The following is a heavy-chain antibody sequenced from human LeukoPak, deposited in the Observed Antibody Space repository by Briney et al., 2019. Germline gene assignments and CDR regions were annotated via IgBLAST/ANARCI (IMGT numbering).Heavy chain of an antibody. D-gene: IGHD1-14*01. J-gene: IGHJ4*02. CDR1: GASISSHY. CDR2: IHYSGST. Sequence: SETLSLTCSVSGASISSHYWSWIRQPPGKGLEWIGYIHYSGSTNCNPSLKSRVTISLDTSKNQFSLKLTSVTAADTAVYYCSRAGTGFNILGAYWGQGTLVTVSS. V-gene: IGHV4-59*11. CDR3: SRAGTGFNILGAY.